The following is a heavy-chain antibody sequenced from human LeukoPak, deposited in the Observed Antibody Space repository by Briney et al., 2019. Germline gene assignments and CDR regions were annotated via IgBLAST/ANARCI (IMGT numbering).Heavy chain of an antibody. V-gene: IGHV1-69*06. Sequence: ASVKVSCKASGGTFSSYAISWVRQAPGQGLEWMGGIIPIFGTANYAQKFQGRVTITADKSTSTAYMELSSLRSEDTAVYYCAKPLGGYCSGGSCYYYYYYMDVWGKGTTVTISS. CDR2: IIPIFGTA. CDR3: AKPLGGYCSGGSCYYYYYYMDV. J-gene: IGHJ6*03. CDR1: GGTFSSYA. D-gene: IGHD2-15*01.